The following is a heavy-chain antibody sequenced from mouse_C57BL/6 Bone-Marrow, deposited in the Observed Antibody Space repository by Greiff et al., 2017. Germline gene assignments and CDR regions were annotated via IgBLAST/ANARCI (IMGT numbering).Heavy chain of an antibody. V-gene: IGHV5-4*01. CDR2: ISDGGSYT. D-gene: IGHD1-1*01. J-gene: IGHJ2*01. CDR3: ARDAYYYGSSLYFDY. CDR1: GFTFSSYA. Sequence: EVKLMESGGGLVKPGGSLKLSCAASGFTFSSYAMSWVRQTPEQRLEWVATISDGGSYTYYPDNVKGRFTISRDNAKNNLYLQMSHLKSEDTAMYYCARDAYYYGSSLYFDYWGQGTTLTVSS.